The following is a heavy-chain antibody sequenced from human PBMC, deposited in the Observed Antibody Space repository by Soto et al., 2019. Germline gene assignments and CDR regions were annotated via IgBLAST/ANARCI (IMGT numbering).Heavy chain of an antibody. CDR1: GYTFTSYY. CDR2: IKPSSGSP. CDR3: ARDGVYYDSSVYGNWFDP. D-gene: IGHD3-22*01. J-gene: IGHJ5*02. Sequence: ASVKVSCKTSGYTFTSYYIHWVRQAPGQGLEWMGVIKPSSGSPNYAQKFQGRVTMTRDTSTSTVYMELSSLRNEDTAVYYCARDGVYYDSSVYGNWFDPWGQGTLVTVSS. V-gene: IGHV1-46*01.